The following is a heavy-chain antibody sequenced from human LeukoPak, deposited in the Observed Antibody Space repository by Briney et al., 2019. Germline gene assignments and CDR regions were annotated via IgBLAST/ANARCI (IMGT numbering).Heavy chain of an antibody. J-gene: IGHJ4*02. CDR3: AIMVRGVIPIDY. Sequence: EASVKVSCKASGGTFSSYAISWVRQAPGQGLEWMGGIIPIFGTANYAQKFQGRVTITADESTSTAYMELSSLRSEDTAVYSCAIMVRGVIPIDYWGQGTLVTVSS. D-gene: IGHD3-10*01. CDR1: GGTFSSYA. V-gene: IGHV1-69*13. CDR2: IIPIFGTA.